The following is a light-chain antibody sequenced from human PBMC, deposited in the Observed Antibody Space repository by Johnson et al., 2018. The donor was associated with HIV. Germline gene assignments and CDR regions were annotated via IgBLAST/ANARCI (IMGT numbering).Light chain of an antibody. CDR3: GTWDASLSVNV. V-gene: IGLV1-51*01. J-gene: IGLJ1*01. CDR1: SSNIGNNY. Sequence: QSVLTQPPSVSAAPGQKVTISCSGSSSNIGNNYVSRYQQLPGTAPKLLIYDNNKRPSGIPDRFSGSKSGTSATLGITGLQTGDEADYYCGTWDASLSVNVFGPGTKVTVL. CDR2: DNN.